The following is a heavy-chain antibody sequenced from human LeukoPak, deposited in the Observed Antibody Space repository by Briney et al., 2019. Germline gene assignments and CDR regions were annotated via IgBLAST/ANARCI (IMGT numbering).Heavy chain of an antibody. CDR2: INHSGST. CDR3: ARFAYCGGHCWYYFDY. J-gene: IGHJ4*02. V-gene: IGHV4-34*01. CDR1: GGSFSGYY. Sequence: SETLSLTCAVYGGSFSGYYWSWIRQPPGKGLEWIGEINHSGSTKYNPSLKSRVTISVDTSKNQFSLKLSSVTAADTAVYYCARFAYCGGHCWYYFDYWGQGSLVTVSS. D-gene: IGHD2-21*02.